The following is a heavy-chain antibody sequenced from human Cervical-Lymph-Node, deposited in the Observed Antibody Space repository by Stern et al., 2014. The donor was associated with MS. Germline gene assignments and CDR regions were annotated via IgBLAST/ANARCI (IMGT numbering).Heavy chain of an antibody. CDR1: GGSFSNSA. J-gene: IGHJ4*02. CDR3: ARSIDFGDYGPLDY. V-gene: IGHV1-69*01. D-gene: IGHD4-17*01. CDR2: LIPIFGTA. Sequence: QMQLVQSGPEVQKPGSSVMVSCKASGGSFSNSATSWVRQAPGQGLEWMGGLIPIFGTANYAQKFHDRVKITADESTSTSYMELSSLTSEDTAVYFCARSIDFGDYGPLDYWGQGTLVIVSS.